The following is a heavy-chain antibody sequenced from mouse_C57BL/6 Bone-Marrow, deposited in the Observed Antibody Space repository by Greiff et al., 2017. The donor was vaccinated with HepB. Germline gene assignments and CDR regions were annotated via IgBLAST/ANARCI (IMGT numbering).Heavy chain of an antibody. CDR1: GFSFSDFY. CDR2: SRNKANDYTT. V-gene: IGHV7-1*01. CDR3: ARAFVTTVVADY. J-gene: IGHJ2*01. Sequence: EVQVVESGGGLVQSGRSLRLSCATSGFSFSDFYMEWVRQAPGKGLEWIAASRNKANDYTTEYSASVKGRVIVSRDTSQSILYLQMNALRAEDTAIYYCARAFVTTVVADYWGQGTTLTVSS. D-gene: IGHD1-1*01.